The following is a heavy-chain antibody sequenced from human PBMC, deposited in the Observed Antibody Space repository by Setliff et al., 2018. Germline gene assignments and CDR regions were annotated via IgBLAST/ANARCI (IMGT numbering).Heavy chain of an antibody. Sequence: GGSLRLSCEAFGFTFNNYWMSWVRQAPGKGLEWVANIMQDGGAQYYLDSVKGRFTVSRDNSNNTLYLHMSSLRAEDTVVYFCARIFLYGTSWYFDNWGQGTLVTVSS. J-gene: IGHJ4*02. V-gene: IGHV3-7*03. D-gene: IGHD3-3*01. CDR1: GFTFNNYW. CDR3: ARIFLYGTSWYFDN. CDR2: IMQDGGAQ.